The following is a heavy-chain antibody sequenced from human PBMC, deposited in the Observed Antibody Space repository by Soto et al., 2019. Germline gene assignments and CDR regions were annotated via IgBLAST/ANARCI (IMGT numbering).Heavy chain of an antibody. D-gene: IGHD4-17*01. J-gene: IGHJ4*02. CDR3: ARGYGDYVLDY. CDR1: GGSISSYY. Sequence: SETLSLTCTVSGGSISSYYWSWIRQPPGKGLEWIGYIYYSGSTNYNPSLKSRVTISVDTSKNQFSLKLSSVTAADTAVYYCARGYGDYVLDYWGQGTLVTVSS. V-gene: IGHV4-59*01. CDR2: IYYSGST.